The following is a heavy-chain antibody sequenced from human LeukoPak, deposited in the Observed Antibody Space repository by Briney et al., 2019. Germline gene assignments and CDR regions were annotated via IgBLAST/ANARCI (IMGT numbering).Heavy chain of an antibody. D-gene: IGHD7-27*01. CDR3: ARDGGVTGAEGGC. CDR1: GGSISSGSYY. J-gene: IGHJ4*02. CDR2: IYTSGST. V-gene: IGHV4-61*02. Sequence: SETLSLTCTVSGGSISSGSYYWSWIRQPAGKGLEWIGRIYTSGSTNYNPSLKSRVTISVDTSKNQFSLKLSSVTAADTAVYYCARDGGVTGAEGGCWGQGTLVTVSS.